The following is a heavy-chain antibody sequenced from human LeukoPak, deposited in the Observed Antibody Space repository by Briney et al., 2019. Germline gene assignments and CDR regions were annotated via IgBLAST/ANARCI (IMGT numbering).Heavy chain of an antibody. CDR1: GFTFSTYS. D-gene: IGHD3-3*02. Sequence: GGSLXXSCAAXGFTFSTYSMNWVRQAPGKGVEGVSSISGSGSYIYYADSVKGGFTISRDKDKNSLYVQMNRLGAADTAIYYCASHFWNYYRIDYWGQGILVTVSS. CDR3: ASHFWNYYRIDY. V-gene: IGHV3-21*01. J-gene: IGHJ4*02. CDR2: ISGSGSYI.